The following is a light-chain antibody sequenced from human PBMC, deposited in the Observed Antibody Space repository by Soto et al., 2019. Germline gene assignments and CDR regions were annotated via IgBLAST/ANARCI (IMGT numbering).Light chain of an antibody. CDR2: GAS. CDR1: QSVSSSY. CDR3: QQYGSSPRFT. Sequence: EIVLTQSPGTLSLSPGERATPSCRASQSVSSSYLAWYQQRPGQAPRLLMYGASNRATGIPDRFSDSGSGTDFTLTIRRLEPEDFAVYYCQQYGSSPRFTFGPGTKVDIK. V-gene: IGKV3-20*01. J-gene: IGKJ3*01.